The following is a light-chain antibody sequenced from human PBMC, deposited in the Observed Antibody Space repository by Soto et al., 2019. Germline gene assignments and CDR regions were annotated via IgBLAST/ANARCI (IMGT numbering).Light chain of an antibody. J-gene: IGKJ1*01. Sequence: DIVMTQSPDSLAVSLGERATINCKSSQSVLHGPNNKNYLAWYQHKPGQSPKMLIYWASFRESGVPDRFSGSGSGTDFTLTISSLQAEDVAVYYCQQYNNWPPWTFGQGTKVDIK. V-gene: IGKV4-1*01. CDR2: WAS. CDR3: QQYNNWPPWT. CDR1: QSVLHGPNNKNY.